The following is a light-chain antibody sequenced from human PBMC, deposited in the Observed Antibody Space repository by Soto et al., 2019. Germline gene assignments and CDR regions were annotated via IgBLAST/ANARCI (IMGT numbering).Light chain of an antibody. Sequence: DIQMTQSPSTLSASVGDKVIITCRASQSISSWLAWYQQKPGTAPKLLISDASILESGVPSRFSGSGSGTEFTLTISSLQPDDFATYYCQQYNTYRTFGQGTKV. CDR1: QSISSW. V-gene: IGKV1-5*01. J-gene: IGKJ1*01. CDR2: DAS. CDR3: QQYNTYRT.